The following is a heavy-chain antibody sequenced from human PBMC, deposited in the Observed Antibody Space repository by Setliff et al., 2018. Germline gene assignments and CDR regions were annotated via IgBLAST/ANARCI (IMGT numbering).Heavy chain of an antibody. V-gene: IGHV3-23*01. CDR1: GFTFSSYA. Sequence: GGSLRLSCAASGFTFSSYAMSWVRQAPGKGLEWVSAVSASGVRTYYVDSVKGRFTISRDNTKNLVYLQTDSLRADDTAVYYCTRSRGTTVYDYWGQGTLVTVSS. CDR2: VSASGVRT. CDR3: TRSRGTTVYDY. J-gene: IGHJ4*02. D-gene: IGHD1-7*01.